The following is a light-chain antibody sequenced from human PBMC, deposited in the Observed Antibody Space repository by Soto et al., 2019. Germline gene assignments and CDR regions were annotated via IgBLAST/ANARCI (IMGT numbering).Light chain of an antibody. CDR2: GAS. CDR3: QQYNNWPT. J-gene: IGKJ1*01. CDR1: QSVSSK. Sequence: EIGMTQSPSTLSVSPGERATLSCRASQSVSSKLAWYQQKPGQAPRLLIYGASTRATGIPARFSGSASGTEFTLTISSLQSEDFAVYHCQQYNNWPTFGQGTKVDIK. V-gene: IGKV3-15*01.